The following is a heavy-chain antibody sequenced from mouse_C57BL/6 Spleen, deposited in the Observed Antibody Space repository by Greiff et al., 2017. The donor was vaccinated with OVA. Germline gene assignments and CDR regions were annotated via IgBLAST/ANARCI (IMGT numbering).Heavy chain of an antibody. D-gene: IGHD1-3*01. V-gene: IGHV5-17*01. Sequence: EVKVIESGGGLVKPGGSLKLSCAASGFTFSDYGMHWVRQAPEKGLEWVAYISSGSSTIYYADTVKGRFTISRDNAKNTLFLQMTSLRSEDTAMYYCARQSSDYRGQGTTLSVSS. CDR2: ISSGSSTI. CDR1: GFTFSDYG. CDR3: ARQSSDY. J-gene: IGHJ2*01.